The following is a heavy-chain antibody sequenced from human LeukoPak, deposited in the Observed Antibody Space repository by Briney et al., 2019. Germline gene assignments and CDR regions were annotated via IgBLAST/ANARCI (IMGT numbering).Heavy chain of an antibody. J-gene: IGHJ4*02. CDR1: GGSISSYY. Sequence: SETLSLTCTVSGGSISSYYWSWIRQPPGKGLEWIGYIYYSGSTNYNSSLKSRVTISVDTSKNQFSLKLSSVTAADTAVYYCAIAHPRHSSGWPDLDYWGQGTLGTVSS. D-gene: IGHD6-19*01. CDR3: AIAHPRHSSGWPDLDY. V-gene: IGHV4-59*01. CDR2: IYYSGST.